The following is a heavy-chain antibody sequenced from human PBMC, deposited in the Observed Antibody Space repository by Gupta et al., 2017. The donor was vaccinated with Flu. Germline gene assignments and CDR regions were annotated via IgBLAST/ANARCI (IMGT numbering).Heavy chain of an antibody. V-gene: IGHV3-21*01. Sequence: LSCVASGFEFSRYSMAWVRQAPGKDLEWVASISSTHSYIHYAVSVRGRFTIYRDNAENSLYLQMNSLRAEDSAIYYCAKGVVFEDFWGPGTLVTVSS. CDR3: AKGVVFEDF. J-gene: IGHJ4*02. D-gene: IGHD3-3*01. CDR2: ISSTHSYI. CDR1: GFEFSRYS.